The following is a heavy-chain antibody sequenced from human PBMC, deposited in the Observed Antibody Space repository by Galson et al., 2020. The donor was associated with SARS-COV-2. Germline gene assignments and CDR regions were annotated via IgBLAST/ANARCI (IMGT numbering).Heavy chain of an antibody. V-gene: IGHV3-48*04. CDR2: SSSSSSTI. J-gene: IGHJ4*02. D-gene: IGHD3-9*01. CDR3: ARDGQLRYFDWLSPYYFDY. CDR1: GFTFSSYS. Sequence: GESLKISCAASGFTFSSYSMNWVRQAPGKGLEWVSYSSSSSSTIYYADSVKGRFTISRDNAKNSLYLQMNSLRAEDTAVYYCARDGQLRYFDWLSPYYFDYWGQGTLVTVSS.